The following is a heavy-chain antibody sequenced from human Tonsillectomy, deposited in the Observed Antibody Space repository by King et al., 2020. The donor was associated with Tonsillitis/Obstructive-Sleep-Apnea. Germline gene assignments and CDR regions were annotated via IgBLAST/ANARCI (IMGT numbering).Heavy chain of an antibody. CDR1: GYSFTSYW. J-gene: IGHJ5*02. CDR2: IDPSDSYT. V-gene: IGHV5-10-1*03. CDR3: ASARYYDSSGYYWFDP. Sequence: VQLVESGAEVKKPGESLRISCKGSGYSFTSYWISWVRQMPGKGLEWMGRIDPSDSYTNYSPSFQGHVTISADKSISTAYLQWSSLKASDTAMYYCASARYYDSSGYYWFDPWGQGTLVTVSS. D-gene: IGHD3-22*01.